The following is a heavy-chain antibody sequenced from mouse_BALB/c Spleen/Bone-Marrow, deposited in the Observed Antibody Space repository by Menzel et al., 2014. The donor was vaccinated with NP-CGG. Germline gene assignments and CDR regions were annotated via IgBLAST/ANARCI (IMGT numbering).Heavy chain of an antibody. CDR2: INPGSSTI. D-gene: IGHD1-2*01. CDR1: GFDFGRYW. Sequence: DVMLVESGGGLVQPGGSLNLACVASGFDFGRYWMSWTRQAPGKRPEWIGEINPGSSTINYSPSLKDKFIISRDNAKNTLYLQMSKVRSEDTALYYCARLGYYGYHDNWGQGTTLTVSS. CDR3: ARLGYYGYHDN. J-gene: IGHJ2*01. V-gene: IGHV4-2*02.